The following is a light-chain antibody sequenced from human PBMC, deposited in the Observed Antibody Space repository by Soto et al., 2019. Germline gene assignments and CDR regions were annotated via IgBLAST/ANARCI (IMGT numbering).Light chain of an antibody. CDR3: CSYAGSYTHVV. CDR2: DVS. CDR1: SSDFGGYNF. V-gene: IGLV2-11*01. Sequence: QSALTQPRSVSGSPGQSVTISCTGTSSDFGGYNFVSWYQQQPGKAPKLMIYDVSKRPSGVPDRFSGSKSGNTASLTISGLQAEDEADYYCCSYAGSYTHVVFGGGTQLTVL. J-gene: IGLJ2*01.